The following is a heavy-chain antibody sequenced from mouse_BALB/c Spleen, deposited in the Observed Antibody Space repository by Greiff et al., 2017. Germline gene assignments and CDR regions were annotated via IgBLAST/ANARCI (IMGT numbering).Heavy chain of an antibody. D-gene: IGHD1-1*01. J-gene: IGHJ3*01. Sequence: VQLVESGPGLVAPSQSLSITCSVLGFSLTGDGVNWVCQPPGKGLVWLGMIWGDGSTDYIPALKFRLSFSKVNSKSQVFLKMSSLQTDDTFKYYCARDLYYYDSAWFAYGGQGTLVTVSA. CDR2: IWGDGST. V-gene: IGHV2-6-7*01. CDR1: GFSLTGDG. CDR3: ARDLYYYDSAWFAY.